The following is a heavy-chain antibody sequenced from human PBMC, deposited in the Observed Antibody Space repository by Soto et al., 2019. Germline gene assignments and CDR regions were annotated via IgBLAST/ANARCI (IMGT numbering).Heavy chain of an antibody. Sequence: LSLTCTVSGGSISSSSYYWGWIRQPPGKGLEWIGSIYYSGSTYYNPSLKSRVTISVDTSKNQFSLKLSSVTAADTAVYYCARRSVLRFLEWSDYGMDVWGQGTTVTVSS. CDR1: GGSISSSSYY. CDR2: IYYSGST. CDR3: ARRSVLRFLEWSDYGMDV. D-gene: IGHD3-3*01. J-gene: IGHJ6*02. V-gene: IGHV4-39*01.